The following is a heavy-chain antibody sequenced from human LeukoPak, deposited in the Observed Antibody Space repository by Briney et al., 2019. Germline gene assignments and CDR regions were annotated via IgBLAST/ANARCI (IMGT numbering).Heavy chain of an antibody. CDR1: GYTFTSYD. CDR2: MNPNSGNT. J-gene: IGHJ5*02. V-gene: IGHV1-8*01. D-gene: IGHD5-24*01. Sequence: ASVKVSCKASGYTFTSYDINWVRQATGQGLEWMGWMNPNSGNTGYAQKFQGRVTMTRNTSISTAYMELSSLRSEDTAVYYCASGPSIEKGILNWFDPWGQGTLVTVSS. CDR3: ASGPSIEKGILNWFDP.